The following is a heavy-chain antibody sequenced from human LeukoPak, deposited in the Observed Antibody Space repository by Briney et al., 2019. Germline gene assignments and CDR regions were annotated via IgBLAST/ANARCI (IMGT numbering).Heavy chain of an antibody. D-gene: IGHD2-15*01. CDR3: AKLGYCSGGSCSQNDAFDI. V-gene: IGHV3-30*18. CDR1: GFTFSSYG. Sequence: GGSLRLSCAASGFTFSSYGMHWVRQAPGRGLEWVAVISYDGSNKYYADSVKGRFTISRDNSKNTLYLQMNSLRAEDTAVYYCAKLGYCSGGSCSQNDAFDIWGPGTMVTVSS. CDR2: ISYDGSNK. J-gene: IGHJ3*02.